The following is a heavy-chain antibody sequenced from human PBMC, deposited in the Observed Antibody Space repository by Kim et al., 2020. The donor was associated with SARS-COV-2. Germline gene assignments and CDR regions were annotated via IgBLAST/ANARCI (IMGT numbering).Heavy chain of an antibody. Sequence: TSFNPSPRSRLTMSQDTSKNQFSLRLSSVTAADTAVYYCTKPRAWANTFDVWGRGTMVTVSS. D-gene: IGHD2-8*01. CDR2: T. CDR3: TKPRAWANTFDV. J-gene: IGHJ3*01. V-gene: IGHV4-39*01.